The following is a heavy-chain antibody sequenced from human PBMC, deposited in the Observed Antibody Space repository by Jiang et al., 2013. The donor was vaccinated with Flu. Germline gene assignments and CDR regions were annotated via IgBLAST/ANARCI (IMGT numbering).Heavy chain of an antibody. CDR3: ARPYYYDSSGYYYPSGY. Sequence: VQLLESGGGVVQPGRSLRLSCAASGFTFSSYAMHWVRQAPGKGLEWVAVISYDGSNKYYADSVKGRFTISRDNSKNTLYLQMNSLKAEDTAVYYCARPYYYDSSGYYYPSGYWGQGTLVTVSS. J-gene: IGHJ4*02. CDR1: GFTFSSYA. V-gene: IGHV3-30-3*01. CDR2: ISYDGSNK. D-gene: IGHD3-22*01.